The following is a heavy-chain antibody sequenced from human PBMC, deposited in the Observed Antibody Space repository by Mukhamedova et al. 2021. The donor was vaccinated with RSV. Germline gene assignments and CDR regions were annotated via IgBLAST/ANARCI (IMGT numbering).Heavy chain of an antibody. Sequence: GWINPNSGDTNYAQKFQGRVTMTRDTSISTAYMELSRLRSDDTAVYYCARISYAENWFDPWGQGTLVTVSP. J-gene: IGHJ5*02. D-gene: IGHD1-26*01. CDR3: ARISYAENWFDP. CDR2: INPNSGDT. V-gene: IGHV1-2*02.